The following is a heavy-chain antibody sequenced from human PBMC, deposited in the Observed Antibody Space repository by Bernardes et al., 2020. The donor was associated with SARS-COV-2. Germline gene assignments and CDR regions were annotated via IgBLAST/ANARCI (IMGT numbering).Heavy chain of an antibody. Sequence: ASMKVSCKASGYTFTGYYMHWVRQAPGQGLEWMGWINPNSGGTNYAQKFQGRVTMTRDTSISTAYMELSRLRSDDTAMYYCALPPSNYDRYGMDVWGQGTTVTVYS. CDR2: INPNSGGT. J-gene: IGHJ6*02. CDR3: ALPPSNYDRYGMDV. V-gene: IGHV1-2*02. D-gene: IGHD3-22*01. CDR1: GYTFTGYY.